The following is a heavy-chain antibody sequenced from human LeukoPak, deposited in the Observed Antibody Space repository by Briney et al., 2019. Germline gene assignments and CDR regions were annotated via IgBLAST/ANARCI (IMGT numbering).Heavy chain of an antibody. D-gene: IGHD3-3*01. V-gene: IGHV3-23*01. CDR1: GFTFSDYA. CDR2: ASYYVGKQ. CDR3: AKDFWSGYFYFDY. J-gene: IGHJ4*02. Sequence: GGSLTLSCAASGFTFSDYAMSWVRQAPGKGLEWVSTASYYVGKQYHADSVRGRFTISRDNSKNTLYLQMNSLRAEDTAVYYCAKDFWSGYFYFDYWGQGILVTVSS.